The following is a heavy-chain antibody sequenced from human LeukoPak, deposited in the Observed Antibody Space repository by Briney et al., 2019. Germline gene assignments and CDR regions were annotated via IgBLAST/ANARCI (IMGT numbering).Heavy chain of an antibody. CDR3: ARRQGYCSSTSCPFDY. CDR2: IYYSGST. Sequence: SETLSLTCTVSGGSISSSSYYWGWIRQPPGKGLEWIGSIYYSGSTYYSPSLKSRVTISVDTSKNQFSLKLSSVTAADTAVYYCARRQGYCSSTSCPFDYWGQGTLVTVSS. D-gene: IGHD2-2*01. J-gene: IGHJ4*02. CDR1: GGSISSSSYY. V-gene: IGHV4-39*01.